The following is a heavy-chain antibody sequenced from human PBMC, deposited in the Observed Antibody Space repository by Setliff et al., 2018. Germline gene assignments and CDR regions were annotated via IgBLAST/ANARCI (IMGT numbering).Heavy chain of an antibody. CDR2: IYPGNADT. CDR3: ARRGERFFNWLDP. D-gene: IGHD2-21*01. CDR1: GYSFTDYW. J-gene: IGHJ5*02. V-gene: IGHV5-51*01. Sequence: GESLKISCKGSGYSFTDYWIAWVRQTPGKGLEWMGTIYPGNADTRYSPSFQGQVTISTDTSTNTAFLQWNNLKASDTAVYYCARRGERFFNWLDPWGQGTLVTVSS.